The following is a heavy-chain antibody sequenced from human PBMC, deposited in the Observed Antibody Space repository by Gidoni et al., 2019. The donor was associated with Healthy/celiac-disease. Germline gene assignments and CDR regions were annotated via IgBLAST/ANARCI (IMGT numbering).Heavy chain of an antibody. J-gene: IGHJ6*02. Sequence: EVQLVYSVCGLVQPGGSLRLSCAASVFTFSSYWMHWVRQAPGKGLVWVSRINSDGSSTSYADSVKGRFTISRDNAKNTLYLQMNRLRDEDTAVYYCARDLPGEYGMDVWGQGTTVTVSS. CDR1: VFTFSSYW. CDR2: INSDGSST. V-gene: IGHV3-74*01. CDR3: ARDLPGEYGMDV.